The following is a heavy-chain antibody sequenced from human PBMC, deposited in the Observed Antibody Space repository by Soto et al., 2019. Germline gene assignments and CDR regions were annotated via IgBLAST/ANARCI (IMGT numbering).Heavy chain of an antibody. Sequence: SGPTLVNPTETLTLTCTFSGFSLTSPGMCVSWIRQPPGKALEWLALIERDDDDKYYSTSLKTRLTISKDTRKNQVVLTMANMDPAATGTYYCARSIRGTRRFNGMDVWGQGTTVTVSS. CDR2: IERDDDDK. D-gene: IGHD1-20*01. CDR1: GFSLTSPGMC. J-gene: IGHJ6*02. V-gene: IGHV2-70*13. CDR3: ARSIRGTRRFNGMDV.